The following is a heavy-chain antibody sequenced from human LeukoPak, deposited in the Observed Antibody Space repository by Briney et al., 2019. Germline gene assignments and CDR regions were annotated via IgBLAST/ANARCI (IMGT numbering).Heavy chain of an antibody. J-gene: IGHJ5*02. D-gene: IGHD3-3*01. Sequence: GGSLRLSCAASGFTFGSYSMNWVRQAPGKGLEWVSYISSSSSTIYYADSVKGRFTISRDNAKNSLYLQMNSLRAEDTAVYYCAGVLFERFLEWSNWFDPWGQGTLVTVSS. V-gene: IGHV3-48*01. CDR2: ISSSSSTI. CDR1: GFTFGSYS. CDR3: AGVLFERFLEWSNWFDP.